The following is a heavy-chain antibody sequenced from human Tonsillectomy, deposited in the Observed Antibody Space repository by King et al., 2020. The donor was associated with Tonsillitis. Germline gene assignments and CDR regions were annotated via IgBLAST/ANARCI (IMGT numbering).Heavy chain of an antibody. CDR1: LGSLSRGGYF. Sequence: QVQLQESGPGLGKPLQTLSLTFTVSLGSLSRGGYFGSWILQHPGKGLVWIGYIYYIGSTYYNPSLKSRVTISVDTSKNQFSLKLSSVTAADTAVYYCARVKYQLHFPTNDAFDIWGQGTMV. D-gene: IGHD2-2*01. CDR3: ARVKYQLHFPTNDAFDI. V-gene: IGHV4-31*03. J-gene: IGHJ3*02. CDR2: IYYIGST.